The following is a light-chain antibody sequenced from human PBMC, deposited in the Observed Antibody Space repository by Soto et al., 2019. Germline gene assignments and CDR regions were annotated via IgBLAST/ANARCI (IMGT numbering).Light chain of an antibody. CDR1: QSVSSNY. CDR2: GSS. CDR3: QQYYKWPRT. Sequence: EIVLTQSPDTLSLSPGERATLSCRASQSVSSNYVAWYQQKPGQAPRLLTRGSSSRATGVPDRFSGRGSGTTFTLVISRLEPEDFAVYYCQQYYKWPRTFGQGTKVGIK. V-gene: IGKV3-20*01. J-gene: IGKJ1*01.